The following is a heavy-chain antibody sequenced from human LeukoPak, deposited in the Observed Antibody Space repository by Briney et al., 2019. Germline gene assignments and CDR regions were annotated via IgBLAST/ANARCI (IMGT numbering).Heavy chain of an antibody. CDR3: ATLLYDSSGYYFDY. V-gene: IGHV1-24*01. J-gene: IGHJ4*02. CDR2: FDPEDGET. Sequence: ASVKVPCKVSGYTLTELSMHWVRQAPGKGLEWMGGFDPEDGETIYAQKFQGRVTMTEDTSTDTAYMELSSLRSEDTAVYYCATLLYDSSGYYFDYWGQGTLVTVSS. CDR1: GYTLTELS. D-gene: IGHD3-22*01.